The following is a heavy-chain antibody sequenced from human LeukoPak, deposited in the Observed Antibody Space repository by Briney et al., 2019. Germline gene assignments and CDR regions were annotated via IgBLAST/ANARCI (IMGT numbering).Heavy chain of an antibody. D-gene: IGHD3-22*01. CDR3: ARENTPYYASSGYYYAYYMDV. CDR1: GFTFSSYW. J-gene: IGHJ6*03. CDR2: IKQDGSEK. V-gene: IGHV3-7*01. Sequence: GGSLRLSCAASGFTFSSYWMSWVRQAPGKGLEWVANIKQDGSEKYYVDSVKGRFTISRDNAKNSLYLQMNSLRAEDTAVYYCARENTPYYASSGYYYAYYMDVWGKGTTVTVSS.